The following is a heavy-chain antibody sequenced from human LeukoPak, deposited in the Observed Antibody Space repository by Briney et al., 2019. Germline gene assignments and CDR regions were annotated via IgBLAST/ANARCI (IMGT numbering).Heavy chain of an antibody. CDR2: ISGYNDNT. J-gene: IGHJ4*02. D-gene: IGHD6-19*01. CDR1: GYTFTSYG. Sequence: GASVKVSCKTSGYTFTSYGITWVRQAPGQGLEWMGWISGYNDNTNYAQKFQGRVTMTTDTMTTDTSTSTAYMELESLRSDDTAVYYCAGGLMREYNSGWYMHSFDYWGQGTLVTVSS. V-gene: IGHV1-18*01. CDR3: AGGLMREYNSGWYMHSFDY.